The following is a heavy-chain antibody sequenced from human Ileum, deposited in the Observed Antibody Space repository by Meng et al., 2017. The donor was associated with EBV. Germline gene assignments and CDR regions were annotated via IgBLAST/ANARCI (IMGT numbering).Heavy chain of an antibody. CDR2: MSYTGST. CDR3: ARERGGGDRGIQ. D-gene: IGHD2-21*02. CDR1: NGSVSSYGYY. V-gene: IGHV4-61*08. J-gene: IGHJ4*02. Sequence: QVQLQGSGPGLVKPSGTLSLTCSVSNGSVSSYGYYWTWIRQPPGKGLEWIGYMSYTGSTNYKSTLKSRVTISVDKSKNQFSLKLSSVTAADTAVYYCARERGGGDRGIQWGQGTLVTVSS.